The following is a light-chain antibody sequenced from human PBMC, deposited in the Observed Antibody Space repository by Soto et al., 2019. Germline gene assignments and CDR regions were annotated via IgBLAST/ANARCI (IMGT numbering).Light chain of an antibody. J-gene: IGLJ1*01. V-gene: IGLV2-8*01. CDR1: SSNVGGYNY. CDR2: EVT. CDR3: CSYADSNSYV. Sequence: QSALTQPPSASGSPGQSVTISCTGTSSNVGGYNYVYWYQQHPGKAPKLMIYEVTKRPSGVPDRFSGSKSGNTASLIVSGLQAEDEADYYWCSYADSNSYVFGTGTKLTVL.